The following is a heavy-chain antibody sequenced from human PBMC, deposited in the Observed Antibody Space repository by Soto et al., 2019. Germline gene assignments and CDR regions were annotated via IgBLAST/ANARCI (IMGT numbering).Heavy chain of an antibody. CDR2: ISYDGSNK. Sequence: QVQLVESGGGVVQPGRSLRLSCAASGFTFSSYAMHWVRQAPGTGLEWVAVISYDGSNKYYADSVKGRFTISRDNSKNALYLQMNSLRAEDTAVYYCAIVRGGYCISTSCYEGLSYWGQGTLVTVSS. D-gene: IGHD2-2*01. J-gene: IGHJ4*02. CDR1: GFTFSSYA. V-gene: IGHV3-30-3*01. CDR3: AIVRGGYCISTSCYEGLSY.